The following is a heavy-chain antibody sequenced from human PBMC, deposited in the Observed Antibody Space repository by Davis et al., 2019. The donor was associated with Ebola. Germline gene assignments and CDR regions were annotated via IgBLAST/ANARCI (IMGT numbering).Heavy chain of an antibody. CDR2: IKTDGSMA. CDR1: GFTFSSFW. D-gene: IGHD1-26*01. Sequence: HTGGSLRLSCAASGFTFSSFWMHWVRQAPGKGLVWVSRIKTDGSMAGYGASVQGRFTISRDNAKNTLYLQMNDLGGEDTAVYYCARNLVGAHTNWGQGTLVTVSS. J-gene: IGHJ4*02. V-gene: IGHV3-74*01. CDR3: ARNLVGAHTN.